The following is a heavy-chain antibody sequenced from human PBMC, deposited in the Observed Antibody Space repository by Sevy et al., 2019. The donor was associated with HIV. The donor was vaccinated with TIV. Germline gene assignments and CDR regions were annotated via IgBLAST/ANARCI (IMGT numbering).Heavy chain of an antibody. CDR2: ISYDGSNK. D-gene: IGHD6-13*01. CDR3: ARDGQGTGRAAASEGGAFDI. J-gene: IGHJ3*02. CDR1: GFTFSSYA. Sequence: GGSLRLSCAASGFTFSSYAMHWVRQAPGKGLEWVAVISYDGSNKYYADSVKGRFTISRDNSKNTLYLQMNSLRAEDTALYYCARDGQGTGRAAASEGGAFDIWGQGTMVTVSS. V-gene: IGHV3-30-3*01.